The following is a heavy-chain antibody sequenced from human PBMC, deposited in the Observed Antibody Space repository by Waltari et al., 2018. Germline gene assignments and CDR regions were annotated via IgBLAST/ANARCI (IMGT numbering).Heavy chain of an antibody. CDR1: GGSISSYY. V-gene: IGHV4-59*01. CDR3: ARVSLYGDYSKDAFDI. Sequence: QVQLQESGSGLVKPSETLSLTCTVSGGSISSYYWSWIRQPPGKGLEWIGYIYYSGSTNYNPSLKSRVTISVDTSKNQFSLKLSSVTAADTAVYYCARVSLYGDYSKDAFDIWGQGTMVTVSS. D-gene: IGHD4-17*01. J-gene: IGHJ3*02. CDR2: IYYSGST.